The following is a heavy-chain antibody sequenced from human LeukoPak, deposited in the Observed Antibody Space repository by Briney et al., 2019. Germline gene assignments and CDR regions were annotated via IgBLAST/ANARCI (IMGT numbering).Heavy chain of an antibody. Sequence: AGGSLRLSCAASGFTFSAYSMNWVRQAPEKGLEWVSYIGSSSSPIYYADSVKGRFTISRDNAKNSLYLQMDSLRAEDTAVYYCARDQAYSFDYWGHGTLVTVSS. CDR2: IGSSSSPI. CDR3: ARDQAYSFDY. J-gene: IGHJ4*01. CDR1: GFTFSAYS. V-gene: IGHV3-48*01. D-gene: IGHD4-11*01.